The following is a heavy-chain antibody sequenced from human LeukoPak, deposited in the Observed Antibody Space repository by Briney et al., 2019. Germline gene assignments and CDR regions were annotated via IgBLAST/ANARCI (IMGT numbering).Heavy chain of an antibody. CDR1: GFTFSSYA. CDR2: ISGSGGST. V-gene: IGHV3-23*01. CDR3: AKDPNYRDYPGYFQH. Sequence: GGSLRLSCAASGFTFSSYAMSWVRQAPGKGLEWVSAISGSGGSTYYADSVKGRFTISRDNSKNTLYLQMNSLRAEDTAVYYCAKDPNYRDYPGYFQHWGQGTLVTVSS. D-gene: IGHD4-17*01. J-gene: IGHJ1*01.